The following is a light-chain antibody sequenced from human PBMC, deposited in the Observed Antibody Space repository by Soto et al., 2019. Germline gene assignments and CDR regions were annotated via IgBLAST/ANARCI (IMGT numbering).Light chain of an antibody. V-gene: IGLV2-23*02. CDR2: EVS. Sequence: QSVLTQPASVSGSPGQSITISCTGTSSDVGSYNLVSWYQQHPGKAPKLMIYEVSKRPSGVSNRFSGSKSANTASLTISGLQADDEAYYYCCSYGGRSTYVFGTGTKLTVL. CDR3: CSYGGRSTYV. J-gene: IGLJ1*01. CDR1: SSDVGSYNL.